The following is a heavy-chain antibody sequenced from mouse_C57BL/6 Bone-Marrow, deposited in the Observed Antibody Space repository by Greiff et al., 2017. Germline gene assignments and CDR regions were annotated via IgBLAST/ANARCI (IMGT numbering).Heavy chain of an antibody. CDR2: ISYDGSN. CDR3: ARAPGRAWFAY. Sequence: EVQLQESGPGLVKPSQSLSLTCSVTGYSITSGYYWNWIRQFPGNKLEWMGYISYDGSNNYNPSLKNRISITRDTSKNQFFLKLNSVTTEDTATYYCARAPGRAWFAYWGQGTLVTVSA. D-gene: IGHD4-1*01. V-gene: IGHV3-6*01. J-gene: IGHJ3*01. CDR1: GYSITSGYY.